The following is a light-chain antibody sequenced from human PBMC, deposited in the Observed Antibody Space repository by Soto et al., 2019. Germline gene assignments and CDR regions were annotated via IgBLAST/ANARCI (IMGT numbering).Light chain of an antibody. CDR2: DVS. CDR1: SSDVGGYNY. CDR3: CSYAGSYTFVV. Sequence: QSVLTQPRSVSGSAGESVTISWTGTSSDVGGYNYVSWYQQHPGKAPKLMLYDVSKRPSGVPDRFSGSKSGDTASLTISGLQAEDEADYYCCSYAGSYTFVVFGGGTKVTVL. V-gene: IGLV2-11*01. J-gene: IGLJ2*01.